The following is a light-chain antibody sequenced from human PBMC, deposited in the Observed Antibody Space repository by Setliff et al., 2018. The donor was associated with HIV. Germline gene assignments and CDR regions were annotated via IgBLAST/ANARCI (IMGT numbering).Light chain of an antibody. V-gene: IGKV4-1*01. Sequence: DIVMTQSPDSLPVSLGERATINCKSSQSLLYRSNNKNYLAWYQQKAGQPPKLLIYWASTRESGVPDRFSGSGSGTDFTLTISSLQAEDVAVYYCQQYYTTPITFGQGTRLEIK. CDR1: QSLLYRSNNKNY. J-gene: IGKJ5*01. CDR3: QQYYTTPIT. CDR2: WAS.